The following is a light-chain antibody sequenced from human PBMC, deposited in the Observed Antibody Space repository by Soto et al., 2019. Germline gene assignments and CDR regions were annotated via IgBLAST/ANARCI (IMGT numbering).Light chain of an antibody. CDR1: RSIGGF. V-gene: IGKV1-39*01. CDR2: AAS. CDR3: QQSYSSPQT. Sequence: DIQMTQSPSSLSASVGDRVTITCRASRSIGGFLNWYQQKLGRAPKLLIYAASRLQSGVPSRFSGSGSGTDFTLTISSLQPEDFGTYYCQQSYSSPQTFGQGTKVEMK. J-gene: IGKJ1*01.